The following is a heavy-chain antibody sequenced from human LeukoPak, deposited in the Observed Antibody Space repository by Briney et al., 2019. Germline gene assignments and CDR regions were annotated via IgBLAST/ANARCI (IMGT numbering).Heavy chain of an antibody. CDR3: ASYSGSYNGDFDY. CDR2: IYYSGST. CDR1: GGSISSSSYY. J-gene: IGHJ4*02. Sequence: SETLSLTCTVSGGSISSSSYYWGWIRQPPGTGLEWIGSIYYSGSTYYNPSLKSRVTISVDTSKNQFSLKLSSVTAADTAVYYCASYSGSYNGDFDYWGQGTLVTVSS. V-gene: IGHV4-39*01. D-gene: IGHD1-26*01.